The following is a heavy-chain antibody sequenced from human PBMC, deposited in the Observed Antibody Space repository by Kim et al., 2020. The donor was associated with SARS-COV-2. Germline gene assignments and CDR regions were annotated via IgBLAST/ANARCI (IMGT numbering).Heavy chain of an antibody. Sequence: GNTYYNPSLKSRLTLSVDTSKDQFSLKLTSVTAADTSMYYCARLLQDAFDIWGQGTMVTVSS. V-gene: IGHV4-39*01. CDR2: GNT. J-gene: IGHJ3*02. CDR3: ARLLQDAFDI. D-gene: IGHD2-15*01.